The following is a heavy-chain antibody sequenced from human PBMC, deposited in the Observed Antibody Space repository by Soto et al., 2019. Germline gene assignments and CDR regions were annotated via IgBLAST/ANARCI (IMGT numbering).Heavy chain of an antibody. V-gene: IGHV3-23*01. J-gene: IGHJ4*02. Sequence: EVQLLESGGGLVQPGGSLRLSCAASGFTFSSYAMSWVRQATGKGLEWVSAISGSGGSTYYADSVKGRFTISRDNSKNTLYLQMNSLRAEDTAVYYCAKDQTYYYDSSGPQGIDYWGQGTLVTVSS. CDR3: AKDQTYYYDSSGPQGIDY. D-gene: IGHD3-22*01. CDR2: ISGSGGST. CDR1: GFTFSSYA.